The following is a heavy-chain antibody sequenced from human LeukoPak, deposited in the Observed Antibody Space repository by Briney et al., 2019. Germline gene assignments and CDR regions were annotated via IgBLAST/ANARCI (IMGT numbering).Heavy chain of an antibody. Sequence: ASVKVSCKASGYTFTSYDINWVRQATGQGLEWMGWMNPNSGNTGYAQKFQGRVTITRNTSISTAYMELSSLRPEDTAVYYCARGQDIVVVPAARLDYNWFDPWGQGTPVTVSS. CDR3: ARGQDIVVVPAARLDYNWFDP. CDR2: MNPNSGNT. CDR1: GYTFTSYD. J-gene: IGHJ5*02. D-gene: IGHD2-2*01. V-gene: IGHV1-8*03.